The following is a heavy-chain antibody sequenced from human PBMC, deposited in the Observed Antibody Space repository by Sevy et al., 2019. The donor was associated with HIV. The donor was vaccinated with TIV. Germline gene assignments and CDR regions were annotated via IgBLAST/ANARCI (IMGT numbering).Heavy chain of an antibody. D-gene: IGHD3-3*02. V-gene: IGHV3-23*01. CDR3: ARDGRGISAFDI. Sequence: GGSLRLSCAAYEFTFSSHAVSWVHQAPGKGLEWVSAISGNGENTHYADSVRGRFTISRDNFKNTLYLQMNSLRAEDTALYYCARDGRGISAFDIWGQGTMVTVSS. J-gene: IGHJ3*02. CDR2: ISGNGENT. CDR1: EFTFSSHA.